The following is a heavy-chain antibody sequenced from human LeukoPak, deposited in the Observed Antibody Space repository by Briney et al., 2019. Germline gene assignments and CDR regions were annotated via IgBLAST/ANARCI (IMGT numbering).Heavy chain of an antibody. CDR2: ISAYNGNT. D-gene: IGHD3-9*01. V-gene: IGHV1-18*01. J-gene: IGHJ4*02. CDR3: ARVLTGYYRADY. Sequence: GASVKVSCKASGYTFSNYSFSWVRQAPGQGLEWMGWISAYNGNTNYAQKLQGRVTMTRDTSTSTAYLELRSLRSDDTAVYYCARVLTGYYRADYWGQGTLVTVSS. CDR1: GYTFSNYS.